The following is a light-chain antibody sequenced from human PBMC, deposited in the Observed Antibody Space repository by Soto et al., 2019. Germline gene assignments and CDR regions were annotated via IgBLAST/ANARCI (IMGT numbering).Light chain of an antibody. J-gene: IGKJ5*01. CDR3: QQSYSTPIT. V-gene: IGKV1-39*01. Sequence: DIQMTQSPSSLSASVGDRVTITCQASQSISSYLNWYQQKPGKAPKLLIYAASSLQSGVPSRFSGSGSGTEFTLTISSLQPEDFATYYCQQSYSTPITFGQGTRLEIK. CDR1: QSISSY. CDR2: AAS.